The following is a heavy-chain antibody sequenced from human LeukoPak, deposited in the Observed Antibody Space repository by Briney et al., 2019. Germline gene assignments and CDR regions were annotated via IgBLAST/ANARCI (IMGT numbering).Heavy chain of an antibody. Sequence: SETLSLTCTVSGGSISSYYWSWIRQPAGKGLEWIGRIHTSGSTNYNPSLKSRVTMSVDTSKNQFSLKLSSVTAADTAVYYCARGQRYCSGGSCYAPLDYWGQGTLVTVSS. CDR2: IHTSGST. V-gene: IGHV4-4*07. D-gene: IGHD2-15*01. CDR1: GGSISSYY. J-gene: IGHJ4*02. CDR3: ARGQRYCSGGSCYAPLDY.